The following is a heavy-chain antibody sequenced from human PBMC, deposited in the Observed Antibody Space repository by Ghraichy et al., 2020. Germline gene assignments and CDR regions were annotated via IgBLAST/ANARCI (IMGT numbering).Heavy chain of an antibody. CDR3: ARELNWNDGGRYFDY. V-gene: IGHV1-3*01. Sequence: ASVKVSCKASGYLFTTYVIPWLRQAPGQRLEWMGWINAGNGNTKYSKKFQDRVTITRATSASTAYMELSSLRSEDTAVYYCARELNWNDGGRYFDYWGQGTLVTVSS. D-gene: IGHD1-1*01. J-gene: IGHJ4*02. CDR1: GYLFTTYV. CDR2: INAGNGNT.